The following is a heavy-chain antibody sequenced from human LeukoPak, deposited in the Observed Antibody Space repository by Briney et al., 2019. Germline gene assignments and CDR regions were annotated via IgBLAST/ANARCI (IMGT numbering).Heavy chain of an antibody. D-gene: IGHD1-26*01. Sequence: PGGSLRLSCAASGFTFSSYWMHWVRQASGKGLVWVSRINSDGSSTSYADSVKGRFTISRDNAKNTLYLQMNSLRAEDTSVYYCARDRNTGSSYENLFEYWGQGSLVPVSS. CDR2: INSDGSST. J-gene: IGHJ4*02. CDR1: GFTFSSYW. CDR3: ARDRNTGSSYENLFEY. V-gene: IGHV3-74*01.